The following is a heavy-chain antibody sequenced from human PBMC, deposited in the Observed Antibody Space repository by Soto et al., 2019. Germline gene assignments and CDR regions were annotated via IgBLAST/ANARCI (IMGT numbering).Heavy chain of an antibody. J-gene: IGHJ5*02. CDR3: VRGLPGGFDP. D-gene: IGHD3-10*01. CDR1: GFIFSNYD. CDR2: IGLAGDT. Sequence: PEGSLRLSCAASGFIFSNYDMHWVRQTTGGGLEWVSRIGLAGDTNYLGSVKGRFIISRENAKNSLFLQMNRLRAGDTAVYYCVRGLPGGFDPWGQGTLVTVSS. V-gene: IGHV3-13*01.